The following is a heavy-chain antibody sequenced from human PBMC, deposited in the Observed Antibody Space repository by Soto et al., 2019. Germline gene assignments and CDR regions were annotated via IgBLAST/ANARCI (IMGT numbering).Heavy chain of an antibody. V-gene: IGHV4-61*08. CDR3: ARAISTGYNILTGYYMDY. Sequence: QVQLQESGPGLVKPSQTLSLTCTVSGGSVSSGAYYWSWIRQPPEKGLEWIGYIYYSGNTNYNPSLKSRVTISVDTSKNQFSLKLTSVTAADTAVYYCARAISTGYNILTGYYMDYWGQGSLVTVSS. D-gene: IGHD3-9*01. J-gene: IGHJ4*02. CDR1: GGSVSSGAYY. CDR2: IYYSGNT.